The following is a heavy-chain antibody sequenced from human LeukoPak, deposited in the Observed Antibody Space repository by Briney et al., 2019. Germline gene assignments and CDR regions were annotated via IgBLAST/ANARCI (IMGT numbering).Heavy chain of an antibody. CDR2: ISGSGGST. CDR3: AKDGNRLRYFDWLSLSSFDY. D-gene: IGHD3-9*01. Sequence: GGSLRLSCAASGFTFSSYAMSWVRQAPGKGLEWVSAISGSGGSTYYADSVKGRFTISRDNSKNTLYLQMNSLRAEDTAVYYCAKDGNRLRYFDWLSLSSFDYWGQGTLVTVSS. CDR1: GFTFSSYA. J-gene: IGHJ4*02. V-gene: IGHV3-23*01.